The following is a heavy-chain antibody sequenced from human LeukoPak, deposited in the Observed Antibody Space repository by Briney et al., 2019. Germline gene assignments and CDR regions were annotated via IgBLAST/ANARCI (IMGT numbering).Heavy chain of an antibody. D-gene: IGHD3-22*01. V-gene: IGHV3-30*18. CDR3: AKDRPNYYETSGPLEGDALDT. J-gene: IGHJ3*02. CDR2: VSNDGNLQ. CDR1: GFTFSSYA. Sequence: PGGSLRLSCAASGFTFSSYAMSWVRQAPGKGLEWVAIVSNDGNLQKYADSVWGRFTISRDNSENTVYLEMNNLRPEDTALYYCAKDRPNYYETSGPLEGDALDTWGQGTLVIVSS.